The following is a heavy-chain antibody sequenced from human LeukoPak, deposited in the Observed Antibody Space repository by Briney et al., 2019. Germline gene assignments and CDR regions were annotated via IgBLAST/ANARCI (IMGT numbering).Heavy chain of an antibody. J-gene: IGHJ4*02. CDR2: IIPISGTA. CDR1: GGTFSSYA. Sequence: ASVKVSCKASGGTFSSYAISWVRQAPGQGLEWMGGIIPISGTANYAQKFQGRVTITTDESTSTAYMELSSLRSEDTAVYYCARGRGWYLDFDYWGQGTLVTVSS. D-gene: IGHD6-19*01. CDR3: ARGRGWYLDFDY. V-gene: IGHV1-69*05.